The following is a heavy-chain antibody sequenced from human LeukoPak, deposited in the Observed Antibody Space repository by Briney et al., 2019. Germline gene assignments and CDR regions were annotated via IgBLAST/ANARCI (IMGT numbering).Heavy chain of an antibody. CDR3: ARGPGEEVAARLGYYYMDV. CDR2: INHSGST. V-gene: IGHV4-34*01. J-gene: IGHJ6*03. CDR1: GGSFSGYY. D-gene: IGHD6-6*01. Sequence: PSETLSLTCAVYGGSFSGYYWSWIRQPPGQGLEWIGVINHSGSTSYNPSLKSRVTISLDTSKNQFSLKLSSVTAADTAVYYCARGPGEEVAARLGYYYMDVWGKGTTVTVSS.